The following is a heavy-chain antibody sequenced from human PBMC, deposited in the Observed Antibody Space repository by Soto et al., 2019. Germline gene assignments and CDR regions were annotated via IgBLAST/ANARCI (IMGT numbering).Heavy chain of an antibody. J-gene: IGHJ4*02. CDR2: IKQDGSDK. D-gene: IGHD6-13*01. CDR1: GFIFSSYW. CDR3: ARDHSSSCFDY. Sequence: EVQLVESGGGLVQPGGSLRLSCAASGFIFSSYWMSWVRQAPGKGLEWVANIKQDGSDKYYVDSVKGRFTISRDNAKNSLYLQMNSLRVEDTAVYYCARDHSSSCFDYWGQGTLVTVSS. V-gene: IGHV3-7*04.